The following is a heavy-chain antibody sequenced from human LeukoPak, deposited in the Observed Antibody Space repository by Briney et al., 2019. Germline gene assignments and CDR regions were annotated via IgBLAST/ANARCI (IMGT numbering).Heavy chain of an antibody. CDR3: ARPLVGADTLFDY. J-gene: IGHJ4*02. V-gene: IGHV5-51*01. Sequence: HGESLKISCKGSGYSFTSYWIGWVRQMPGKGLEWMGIIYPGDSDTRYSPSFQGQVTTSADKSISTAYLQWSSLKASDTAMYYCARPLVGADTLFDYWGQGTLVTVSS. D-gene: IGHD1-26*01. CDR1: GYSFTSYW. CDR2: IYPGDSDT.